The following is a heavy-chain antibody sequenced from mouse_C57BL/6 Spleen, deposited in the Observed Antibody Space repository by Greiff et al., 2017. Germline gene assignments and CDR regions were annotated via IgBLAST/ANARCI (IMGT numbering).Heavy chain of an antibody. J-gene: IGHJ2*01. V-gene: IGHV1-54*01. CDR2: INPGSGGT. D-gene: IGHD1-1*01. CDR3: ARWDSSYIFDY. Sequence: VQLQESGAELVRPGTSVKVSCKASGYAFTNYLIEWVKQRPGQGLEWIGVINPGSGGTNYNEKFKGKATLTADKSSSTAYMQLSSLTSEDSAVYFCARWDSSYIFDYWGQGTTLTVSS. CDR1: GYAFTNYL.